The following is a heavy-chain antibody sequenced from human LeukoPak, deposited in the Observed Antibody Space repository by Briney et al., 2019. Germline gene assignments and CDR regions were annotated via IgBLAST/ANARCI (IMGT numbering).Heavy chain of an antibody. Sequence: PGGPLRLSCEASGFTFSSYWMHWVRQAPGKGLVWISRINVDGGTTDYADSVRGRFTISRDNAKNTLYLQMNNLRAKDTAVYYCARDMTGPLYNWGQGRLVTASS. CDR1: GFTFSSYW. D-gene: IGHD1-20*01. J-gene: IGHJ4*02. V-gene: IGHV3-74*01. CDR2: INVDGGTT. CDR3: ARDMTGPLYN.